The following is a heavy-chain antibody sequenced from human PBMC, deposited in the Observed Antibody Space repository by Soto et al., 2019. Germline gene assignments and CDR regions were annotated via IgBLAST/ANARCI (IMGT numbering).Heavy chain of an antibody. CDR3: AKDTSSSPYYMDV. CDR2: ITGSTGTT. CDR1: GFTFSNFA. D-gene: IGHD2-2*01. J-gene: IGHJ6*03. Sequence: EVQVLESGVGSLKPGGSLRLSCAASGFTFSNFAMTWVRHAPGKGLEWVSEITGSTGTTYYADSVRGRFIISRDNSQNTPHLQMNSLRPEYTAVYYCAKDTSSSPYYMDVWGKGTTVTVSS. V-gene: IGHV3-23*01.